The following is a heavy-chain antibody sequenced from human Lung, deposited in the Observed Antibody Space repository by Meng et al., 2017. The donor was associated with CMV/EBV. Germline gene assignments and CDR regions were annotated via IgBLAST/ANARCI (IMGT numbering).Heavy chain of an antibody. V-gene: IGHV3-21*01. Sequence: GGSLRLXXSASGFAFSNYAMDWVRQAPGRGLEWVSSITPYGDYIYYGDSVKGRFTISRDKGKNPLYLQMNSLRDEDTAVYYCVREPEQLAYDTWGQGTLVTVSS. CDR2: ITPYGDYI. D-gene: IGHD6-13*01. CDR3: VREPEQLAYDT. J-gene: IGHJ5*02. CDR1: GFAFSNYA.